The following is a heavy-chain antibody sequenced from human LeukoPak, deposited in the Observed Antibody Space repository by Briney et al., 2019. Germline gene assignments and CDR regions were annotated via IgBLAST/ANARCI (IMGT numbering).Heavy chain of an antibody. CDR3: ARSSIIAAAGPYYFDY. J-gene: IGHJ4*02. V-gene: IGHV1-2*02. CDR2: INPNSGGT. CDR1: GYTFTGYY. Sequence: ASVKVSCKASGYTFTGYYMHWVRQAPGQGLECMGWINPNSGGTNYAQRFQGRVTMTRDTSITTAYMELSRLRSDDTAVYYCARSSIIAAAGPYYFDYWGQGTLVTVSS. D-gene: IGHD6-13*01.